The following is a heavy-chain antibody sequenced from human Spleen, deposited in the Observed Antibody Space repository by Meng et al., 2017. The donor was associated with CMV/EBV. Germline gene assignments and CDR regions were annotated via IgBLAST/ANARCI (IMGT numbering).Heavy chain of an antibody. CDR2: IYYSGST. CDR1: GGSFSGYY. Sequence: SETLSLTCAVYGGSFSGYYWSWIRQPPGKGLEWIGYIYYSGSTNYNPSLKSRVTISVDTSKNQFSLKLSSVTAADTAVYYCARAYSYYYDSSGYIILHAFDIWGQGTMVTVSS. V-gene: IGHV4-59*01. J-gene: IGHJ3*02. CDR3: ARAYSYYYDSSGYIILHAFDI. D-gene: IGHD3-22*01.